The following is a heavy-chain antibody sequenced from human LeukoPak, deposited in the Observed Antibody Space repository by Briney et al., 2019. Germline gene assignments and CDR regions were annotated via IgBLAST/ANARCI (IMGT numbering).Heavy chain of an antibody. J-gene: IGHJ6*03. V-gene: IGHV1-46*01. Sequence: GASVTVSCKASGYTFTSYYMHWVRQAPGQGLEWMGIINPSGGSTNYAQTFQGRVTMTRDMSTSTVYMELSSLRSEDTAVYYCARDGGRHCSGGSCYSGDYYYYMDVWGKGTTVTVSS. CDR1: GYTFTSYY. D-gene: IGHD2-15*01. CDR3: ARDGGRHCSGGSCYSGDYYYYMDV. CDR2: INPSGGST.